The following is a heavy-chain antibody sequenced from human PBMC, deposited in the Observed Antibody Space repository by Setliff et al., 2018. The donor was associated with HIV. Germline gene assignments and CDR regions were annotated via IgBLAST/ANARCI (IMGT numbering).Heavy chain of an antibody. V-gene: IGHV4-31*03. D-gene: IGHD3-10*01. CDR1: GGSIRSGGYY. J-gene: IGHJ6*03. Sequence: SETLSLTCSVSGGSIRSGGYYWSWIRQHPGKGLEWIGYIYDSGTTDHNPSLRSRVTMSVDKSNNQFSLKLSSVTAADTAVYYCARDYYDDTYYSPGIYYLYYMDVWGKGTTVTVSS. CDR3: ARDYYDDTYYSPGIYYLYYMDV. CDR2: IYDSGTT.